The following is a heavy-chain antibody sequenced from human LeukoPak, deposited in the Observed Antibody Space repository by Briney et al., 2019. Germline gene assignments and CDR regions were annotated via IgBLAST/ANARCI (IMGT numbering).Heavy chain of an antibody. J-gene: IGHJ5*02. V-gene: IGHV3-30-3*01. CDR1: GFTFSSYA. D-gene: IGHD2-2*01. CDR2: ISYDGSNK. CDR3: ARGSTKRYCSSTSCYGNSFDP. Sequence: GGSLRLSCAASGFTFSSYALHWVRQAPGKGLEWVAVISYDGSNKYYADSVKGRFTISRDNSKNTLYLQMNSLRAEDTAVYYCARGSTKRYCSSTSCYGNSFDPWGQGTLVTVSS.